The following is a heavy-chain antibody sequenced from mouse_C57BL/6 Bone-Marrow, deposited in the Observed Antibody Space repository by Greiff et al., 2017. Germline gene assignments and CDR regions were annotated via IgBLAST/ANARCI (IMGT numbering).Heavy chain of an antibody. CDR2: IDPENGDT. CDR1: GFNFKDDY. V-gene: IGHV14-4*01. Sequence: VQLQQSGAELVRPGASVKLSCTASGFNFKDDYMHWVKQRPEQGLEWIGWIDPENGDTEYASKFQGKATITADTSSNTAYLQLSSLTSADTAVYYCTKGYYEAYWGQGTLVTVSA. J-gene: IGHJ3*01. CDR3: TKGYYEAY. D-gene: IGHD2-3*01.